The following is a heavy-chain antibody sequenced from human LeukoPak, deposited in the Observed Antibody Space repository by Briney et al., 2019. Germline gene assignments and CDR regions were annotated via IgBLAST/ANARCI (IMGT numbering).Heavy chain of an antibody. CDR1: GYSFTSYW. D-gene: IGHD3-10*01. CDR3: ARQGYYGSGSYYNGVGAFDI. V-gene: IGHV5-51*01. Sequence: GESLKIPCKGSGYSFTSYWIGWVRQMPGKGLEWMGIIYPGDSDTRYSPSFQGQVTISADKSISTAYLQWSSLKASDTAMYYCARQGYYGSGSYYNGVGAFDIWGQGTMVTVSS. J-gene: IGHJ3*02. CDR2: IYPGDSDT.